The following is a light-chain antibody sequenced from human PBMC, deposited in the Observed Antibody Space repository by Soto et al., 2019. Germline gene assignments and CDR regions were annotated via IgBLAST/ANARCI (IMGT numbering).Light chain of an antibody. CDR3: QQYGSSPNT. V-gene: IGKV3-20*01. Sequence: MVLTQSPGTLSLSPGERATLSCRASQSVSSSYLAWYQQKPGQAPRLLIYGASNRATGIPDRFSGSGSETDFTLTISRLESEDFAVYYCQQYGSSPNTFGQGTRLEIK. CDR2: GAS. CDR1: QSVSSSY. J-gene: IGKJ5*01.